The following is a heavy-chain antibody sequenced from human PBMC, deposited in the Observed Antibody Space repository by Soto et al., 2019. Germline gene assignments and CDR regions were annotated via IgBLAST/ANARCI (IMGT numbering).Heavy chain of an antibody. CDR2: ISSRGSTI. CDR1: GFTFSYYY. Sequence: GGSLRLSCAASGFTFSYYYMSWIRQSPGKGLEWISYISSRGSTIYYADSVKGRFTISRDNAKNSLYLQMNSLRAEDTAVYYCARDPLETVATPFDYWGQGTLVTVSS. CDR3: ARDPLETVATPFDY. J-gene: IGHJ4*02. D-gene: IGHD5-12*01. V-gene: IGHV3-11*01.